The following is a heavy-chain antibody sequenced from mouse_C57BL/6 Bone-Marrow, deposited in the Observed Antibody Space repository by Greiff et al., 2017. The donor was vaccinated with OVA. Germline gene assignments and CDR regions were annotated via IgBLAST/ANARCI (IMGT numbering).Heavy chain of an antibody. CDR2: INSDGGST. V-gene: IGHV5-2*01. CDR1: EYEFPSHD. CDR3: ARQIGYYAFFDY. J-gene: IGHJ2*01. Sequence: EVKLVESGGGLVQPGESLKLSCESNEYEFPSHDMSWVRKTPEKRLELVAAINSDGGSTYYPDTMERRFIISRDNTKKTLYLQMRSLMSEDTALYYCARQIGYYAFFDYWGQGTTLTVSS. D-gene: IGHD2-3*01.